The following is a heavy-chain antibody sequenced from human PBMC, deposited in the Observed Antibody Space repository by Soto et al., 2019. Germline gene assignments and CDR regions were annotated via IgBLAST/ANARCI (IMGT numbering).Heavy chain of an antibody. Sequence: QVQLVQSGAEVKKPGASVKVSCKASGYTFTSYDINWVRQATGQGLEWMGWMNPNSGNTGYAQKFQGRVTMTTNTSISTAFIELISLRSADTAVYYCAGGVWIAAAGLYYYYYIDVWGKGTTVTVSS. CDR3: AGGVWIAAAGLYYYYYIDV. CDR1: GYTFTSYD. J-gene: IGHJ6*03. V-gene: IGHV1-8*01. D-gene: IGHD6-13*01. CDR2: MNPNSGNT.